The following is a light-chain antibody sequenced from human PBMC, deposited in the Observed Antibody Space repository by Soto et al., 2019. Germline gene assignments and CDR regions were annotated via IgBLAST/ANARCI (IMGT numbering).Light chain of an antibody. CDR3: VLYMGSGIWV. J-gene: IGLJ3*02. V-gene: IGLV8-61*01. Sequence: QTVVTQEPSFSVSPGGTVTLTCGLSSGSVSTNYYPSWYQQTPGQAPRTLIYSTNTRSSGVPDRFSGSILGNKAALTITGXXXXDESDYYCVLYMGSGIWVFGGGTQLTVL. CDR1: SGSVSTNYY. CDR2: STN.